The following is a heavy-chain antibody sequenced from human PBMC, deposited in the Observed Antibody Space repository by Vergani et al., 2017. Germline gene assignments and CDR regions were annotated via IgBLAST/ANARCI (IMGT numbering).Heavy chain of an antibody. CDR2: ISWNSGAV. V-gene: IGHV3-9*01. CDR3: ARGGTWFSQYNWNDGAFDY. D-gene: IGHD1-1*01. Sequence: EVDLVESGGGLAQPGGSLRLSCEASGITFWKFGMHWVRQGPGKGLEWVSGISWNSGAVDYADSVRGRFTISRDNAKNSLFLEMNSLRFEDTAVYYCARGGTWFSQYNWNDGAFDYWGQGTLVTVSS. J-gene: IGHJ4*02. CDR1: GITFWKFG.